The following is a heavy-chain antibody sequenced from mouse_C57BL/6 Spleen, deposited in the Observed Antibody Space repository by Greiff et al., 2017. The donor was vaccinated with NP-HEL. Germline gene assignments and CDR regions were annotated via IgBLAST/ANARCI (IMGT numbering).Heavy chain of an antibody. CDR1: GYTFTSYW. V-gene: IGHV1-55*01. CDR2: IYPGSGST. CDR3: ARRAVVARAMDY. J-gene: IGHJ4*01. D-gene: IGHD1-1*01. Sequence: QVQLQQSGAELVKPGASVKMSCKASGYTFTSYWITWVKQRPGQGLEWIGDIYPGSGSTNYNEKFKSKATLTVDTSSSTAYMQLSSLTSEDSAVYYCARRAVVARAMDYWGQGTSVTVSS.